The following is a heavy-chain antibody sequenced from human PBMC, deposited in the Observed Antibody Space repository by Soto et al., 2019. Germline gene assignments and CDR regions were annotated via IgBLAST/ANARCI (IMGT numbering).Heavy chain of an antibody. CDR3: AKDSDREYFQH. CDR1: GFTFSSYG. J-gene: IGHJ1*01. CDR2: ISASDGGA. V-gene: IGHV3-23*01. Sequence: LRLSCAASGFTFSSYGMSWVRQAPEKGLEWVSGISASDGGAYYADSVKGRFTISRDDSENTLYLQMNSLRVEDTAVYYCAKDSDREYFQHWGQGTLVTVSS. D-gene: IGHD3-10*01.